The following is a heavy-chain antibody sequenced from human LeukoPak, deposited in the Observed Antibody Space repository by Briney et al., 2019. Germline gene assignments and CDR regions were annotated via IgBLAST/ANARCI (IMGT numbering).Heavy chain of an antibody. CDR1: GFIFNSYG. Sequence: QPGGSLRLSCAASGFIFNSYGMHWVRQAPGKGLEWVAFIRYDGSNKYYADSVKGRFTISRGNSKNTLYLQMNSLRVEDTAVYYCATLPYYYDSSGSYYFDYWGQGTLVTVSS. CDR2: IRYDGSNK. J-gene: IGHJ4*02. V-gene: IGHV3-30*02. D-gene: IGHD3-22*01. CDR3: ATLPYYYDSSGSYYFDY.